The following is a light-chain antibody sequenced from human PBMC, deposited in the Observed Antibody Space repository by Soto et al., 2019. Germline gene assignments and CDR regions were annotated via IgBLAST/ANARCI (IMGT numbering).Light chain of an antibody. Sequence: QAVLTQPASVSGSPGQSITISCTGTSSDVGGYNYVSWYQPHPGKAPKLMIYEVSNRPSGVSNRFSGSKSGNTASLTISGLQAEDEADYSCSSYTSSSTRVFGGGTKLTVL. CDR2: EVS. V-gene: IGLV2-14*01. CDR3: SSYTSSSTRV. CDR1: SSDVGGYNY. J-gene: IGLJ3*02.